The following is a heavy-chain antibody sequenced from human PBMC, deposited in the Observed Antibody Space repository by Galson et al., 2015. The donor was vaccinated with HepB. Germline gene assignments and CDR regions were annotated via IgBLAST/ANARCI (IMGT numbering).Heavy chain of an antibody. Sequence: SETLSLTCSVSGYSVTTGGFFWAWIRHHPRQGLEWIANIYYTGTAYYSPSLQSRVTMSIDVAKNHFSLNFTSVTAADTGIYFCARQTLTWTPLWTSPVMSYFDFWGQGSLLTVSS. CDR3: ARQTLTWTPLWTSPVMSYFDF. D-gene: IGHD1-1*01. CDR1: GYSVTTGGFF. V-gene: IGHV4-39*02. CDR2: IYYTGTA. J-gene: IGHJ4*02.